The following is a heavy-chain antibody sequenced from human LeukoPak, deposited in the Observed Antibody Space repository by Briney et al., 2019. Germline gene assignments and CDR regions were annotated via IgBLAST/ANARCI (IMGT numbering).Heavy chain of an antibody. CDR2: IYYSGST. V-gene: IGHV4-59*01. J-gene: IGHJ4*02. CDR3: ARSQVIQLWSQFDY. CDR1: GGSISSYY. Sequence: SETLSLTCTVSGGSISSYYWSWIRHPPGKGLEWIGYIYYSGSTNYNPSLKSRVTISVDTSKNQFSLKLSSVTAADTAVYYCARSQVIQLWSQFDYWGQGTLVAVSS. D-gene: IGHD5-18*01.